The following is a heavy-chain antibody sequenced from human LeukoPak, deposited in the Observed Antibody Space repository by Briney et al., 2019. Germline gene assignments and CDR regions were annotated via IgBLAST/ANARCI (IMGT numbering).Heavy chain of an antibody. V-gene: IGHV4-39*01. D-gene: IGHD3-3*01. J-gene: IGHJ4*02. CDR3: AGRTYYDFWSGYHSSFDY. Sequence: PSETLSLTCTVSGGSISSSSYYWGWIRQPPGKGLEWIGSIYYSGGTYYNPSLKSRVTISVDTSKNQFSLKLSSVTAADTAVYYCAGRTYYDFWSGYHSSFDYWGQGTLVTVSS. CDR2: IYYSGGT. CDR1: GGSISSSSYY.